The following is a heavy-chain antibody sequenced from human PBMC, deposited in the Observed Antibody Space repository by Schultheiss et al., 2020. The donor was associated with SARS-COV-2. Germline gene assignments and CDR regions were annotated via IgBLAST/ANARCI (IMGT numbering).Heavy chain of an antibody. CDR1: GGSISTYY. J-gene: IGHJ4*02. V-gene: IGHV4-59*01. CDR3: ARDSSGYLGG. Sequence: SQTLSLTCTVSGGSISTYYWSWIRQPPGKGLEWIGYIYSSGSTKYNPSLKGRVTMSLDTSKNHFSLRLSSVTAADTAVYFCARDSSGYLGGWGQGTLVTVSS. CDR2: IYSSGST. D-gene: IGHD3-22*01.